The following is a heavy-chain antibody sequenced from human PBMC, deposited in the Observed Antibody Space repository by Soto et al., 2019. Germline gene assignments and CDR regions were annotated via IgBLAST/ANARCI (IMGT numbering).Heavy chain of an antibody. CDR2: IKQDGSEK. J-gene: IGHJ4*02. CDR1: GMTLSGYW. D-gene: IGHD4-4*01. Sequence: GGSLRLSCVASGMTLSGYWMSWVRQAPGKGLEWVANIKQDGSEKYYVDSVKGRFTISSDNAKNSLYLQMHSLRAEDTAIYYCARDRLKVTYWGQGTLVTVSS. V-gene: IGHV3-7*01. CDR3: ARDRLKVTY.